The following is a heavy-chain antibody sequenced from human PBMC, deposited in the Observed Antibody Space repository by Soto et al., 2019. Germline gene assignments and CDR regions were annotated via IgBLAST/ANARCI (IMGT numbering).Heavy chain of an antibody. V-gene: IGHV3-23*01. J-gene: IGHJ4*02. CDR1: GFTFSSYA. D-gene: IGHD3-22*01. CDR2: ISGSGATT. CDR3: AKDIDSSGYYHFDY. Sequence: GGSLRLSCAASGFTFSSYAMTWVRQAPGKGLEWVSGISGSGATTSYADSVKGRFTISRDNAKNSLYLQMNSLRAEDTALYYCAKDIDSSGYYHFDYWGQGTLVTVSS.